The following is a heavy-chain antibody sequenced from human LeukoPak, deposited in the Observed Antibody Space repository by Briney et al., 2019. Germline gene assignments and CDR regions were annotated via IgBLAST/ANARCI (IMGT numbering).Heavy chain of an antibody. Sequence: PGGSLRLSCAASGFTFDDYAMHWVRQAPGKGLEWVSGISWNSGSIGYADSVKGRFTISRDNAKNTLYLQMNSLRAEDTAVYYCARALTYGSGSYRSFAYYYYMDVWGKGTTVTISS. CDR3: ARALTYGSGSYRSFAYYYYMDV. V-gene: IGHV3-9*01. J-gene: IGHJ6*03. CDR2: ISWNSGSI. CDR1: GFTFDDYA. D-gene: IGHD3-10*01.